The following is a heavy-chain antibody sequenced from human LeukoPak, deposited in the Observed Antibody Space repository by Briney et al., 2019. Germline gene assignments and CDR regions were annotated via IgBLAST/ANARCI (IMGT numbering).Heavy chain of an antibody. D-gene: IGHD2-15*01. CDR1: GFTFSSYG. Sequence: GGSLRLSCAASGFTFSSYGMHWVRQAPGKGLEWVAVIWYDGSNKYYADSVKGRFTISRDNSKNTLYLQMNSLRAEDTAVYYCARDLLPSGPDYWGQGTLVTVSS. CDR2: IWYDGSNK. V-gene: IGHV3-33*01. CDR3: ARDLLPSGPDY. J-gene: IGHJ4*02.